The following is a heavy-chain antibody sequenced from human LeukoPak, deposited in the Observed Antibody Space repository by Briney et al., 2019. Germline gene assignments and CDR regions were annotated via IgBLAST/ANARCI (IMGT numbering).Heavy chain of an antibody. CDR2: IYYSGST. CDR3: ARDPAYGGNPGFDY. Sequence: PSETLSLTCTVSGGSISSTSYYWSWIRRPPGKGLEWIGYIYYSGSTYYNPSLKSRVTISVDTSKNQFSLKLSSVTAADTAAYYCARDPAYGGNPGFDYWGQGTLVTVSS. CDR1: GGSISSTSYY. J-gene: IGHJ4*02. D-gene: IGHD4-23*01. V-gene: IGHV4-30-4*08.